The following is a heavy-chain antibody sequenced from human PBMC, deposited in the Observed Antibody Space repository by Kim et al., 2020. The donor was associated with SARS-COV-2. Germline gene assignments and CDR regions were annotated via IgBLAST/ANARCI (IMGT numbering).Heavy chain of an antibody. Sequence: YRPSFQGQFTISADKSISTAYLQWSSLKASDTAMYYCARAVGYYYYYMDVWGKGTTVTVSS. J-gene: IGHJ6*03. V-gene: IGHV5-51*01. CDR3: ARAVGYYYYYMDV.